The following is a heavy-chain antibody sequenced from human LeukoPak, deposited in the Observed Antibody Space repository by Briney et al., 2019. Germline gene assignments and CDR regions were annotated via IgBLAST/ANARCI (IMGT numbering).Heavy chain of an antibody. D-gene: IGHD6-6*01. Sequence: APVKVSCKASGYTFTGYYMHWVRQAPGQGLEWMGWINPNSGGTNYAQKFQGRVTMTRDTSISTAYMELSRLRSDDTAVYYCARVISSIADAWFDPWGQGTLVTVSS. CDR2: INPNSGGT. V-gene: IGHV1-2*02. J-gene: IGHJ5*02. CDR3: ARVISSIADAWFDP. CDR1: GYTFTGYY.